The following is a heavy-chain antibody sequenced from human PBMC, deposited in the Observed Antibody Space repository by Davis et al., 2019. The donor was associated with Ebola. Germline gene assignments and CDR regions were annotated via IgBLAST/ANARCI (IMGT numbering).Heavy chain of an antibody. J-gene: IGHJ3*02. Sequence: PSETLSLTCAVYGGSFSGYYWSWIRQPPGKGLEWIGEINHSGSTNYNPSLKSRVTISVDTSKNQFSLKLSSVTAADTAVYYCARRPFSREVHAFDIWGQGTMVTVSS. CDR2: INHSGST. V-gene: IGHV4-34*01. CDR3: ARRPFSREVHAFDI. D-gene: IGHD1-26*01. CDR1: GGSFSGYY.